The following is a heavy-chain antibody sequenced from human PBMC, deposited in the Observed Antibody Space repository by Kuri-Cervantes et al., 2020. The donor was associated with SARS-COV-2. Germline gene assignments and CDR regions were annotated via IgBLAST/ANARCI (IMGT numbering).Heavy chain of an antibody. Sequence: GSLRLSCTVSGGSISSSSYYWGWIRQPPGKGLEWIGSIYYSGSTYYNPYLKSRVTISVDTSKTQFSLRLSSLTAADTAVYYCARALKGQIDAFDIWGQGTMVTVSS. J-gene: IGHJ3*02. CDR3: ARALKGQIDAFDI. CDR2: IYYSGST. V-gene: IGHV4-39*07. CDR1: GGSISSSSYY.